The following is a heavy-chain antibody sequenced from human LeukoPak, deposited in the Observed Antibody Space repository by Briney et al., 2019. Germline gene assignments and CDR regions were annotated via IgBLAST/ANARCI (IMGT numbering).Heavy chain of an antibody. J-gene: IGHJ4*02. Sequence: GGSLRLSCAASGFTFSSYWMSWVRQAPGKGLEWVSVIYSGGTTYYAESVKGRFTISRDNSKNTLYLQMNSLRTEDTAVYYCEIEGDYWGQGTLVAVAS. CDR1: GFTFSSYW. V-gene: IGHV3-53*01. CDR2: IYSGGTT. D-gene: IGHD5-24*01. CDR3: EIEGDY.